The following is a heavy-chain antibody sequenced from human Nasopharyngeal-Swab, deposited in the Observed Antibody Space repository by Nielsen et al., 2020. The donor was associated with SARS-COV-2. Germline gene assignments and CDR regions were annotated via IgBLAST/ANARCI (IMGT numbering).Heavy chain of an antibody. J-gene: IGHJ6*03. D-gene: IGHD3-10*01. CDR3: AATFMYYHGPGSPFSRTHCYYYMDA. V-gene: IGHV1-18*01. CDR2: ISADDGDT. Sequence: WVRQAPGQGLEWLGWISADDGDTKYAQRLQGRVTMTAGLSTNTAYLGLRSLTSDDTAVYYCAATFMYYHGPGSPFSRTHCYYYMDAWGQGTTVTVSS.